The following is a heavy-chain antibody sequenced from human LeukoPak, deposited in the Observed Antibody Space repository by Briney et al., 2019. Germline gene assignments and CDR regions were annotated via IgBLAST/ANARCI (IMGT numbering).Heavy chain of an antibody. V-gene: IGHV3-30*18. CDR3: AKDRSGLVGTVTTAQY. CDR2: ISYDGSNK. CDR1: GFTFSSYG. Sequence: GGSLRLSCAASGFTFSSYGMHWVRQAPGKGLEWVAVISYDGSNKYYADSVKGRFTISRDNSKNTLYLQMNSLRAEDTAVYYCAKDRSGLVGTVTTAQYWGQGTLVTVSS. D-gene: IGHD4-17*01. J-gene: IGHJ4*02.